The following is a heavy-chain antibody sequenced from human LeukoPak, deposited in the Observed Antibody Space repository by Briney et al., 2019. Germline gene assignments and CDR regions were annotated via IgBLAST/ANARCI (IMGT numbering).Heavy chain of an antibody. Sequence: GGSLRLSCAAFGFTFSSYWMSWVRQAPGKGLEWVANIKQDGSEKYYVDSVKGRFTISRDNAKNSLYLQMNSLRAEDTAVYYCARDPPKMATNNPFDYWGQGTLVTVSS. CDR2: IKQDGSEK. CDR3: ARDPPKMATNNPFDY. V-gene: IGHV3-7*04. J-gene: IGHJ4*02. CDR1: GFTFSSYW. D-gene: IGHD5-24*01.